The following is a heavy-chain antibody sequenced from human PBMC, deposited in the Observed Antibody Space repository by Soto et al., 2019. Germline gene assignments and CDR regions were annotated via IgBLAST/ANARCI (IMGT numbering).Heavy chain of an antibody. D-gene: IGHD1-1*01. CDR3: ARDGTSEDPLYLYYYGMDF. V-gene: IGHV1-3*01. CDR1: GYTFTSYA. CDR2: INAGNGNT. J-gene: IGHJ6*02. Sequence: QVQLVQSGAEVKKPGASVKVSCKASGYTFTSYAMHWVRQAPGQRLEWMGWINAGNGNTKYSQKIQGRVTITRDTSASTAYMELSSLRAEDTAVYYCARDGTSEDPLYLYYYGMDFWGQGTTVTVSS.